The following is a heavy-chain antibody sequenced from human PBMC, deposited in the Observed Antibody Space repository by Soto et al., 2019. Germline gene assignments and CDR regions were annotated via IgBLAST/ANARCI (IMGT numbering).Heavy chain of an antibody. CDR3: ARDGENSSSSVYFDY. J-gene: IGHJ4*02. Sequence: SLRLSCAASGFTFSDYYMSWIRQAPGKGLEWVSYISSSGSTIYYADSVKGRFTISRDNAKNSLYLQMNSLRAEDTAVYYCARDGENSSSSVYFDYWGQGTLVTVSS. D-gene: IGHD6-6*01. CDR1: GFTFSDYY. CDR2: ISSSGSTI. V-gene: IGHV3-11*01.